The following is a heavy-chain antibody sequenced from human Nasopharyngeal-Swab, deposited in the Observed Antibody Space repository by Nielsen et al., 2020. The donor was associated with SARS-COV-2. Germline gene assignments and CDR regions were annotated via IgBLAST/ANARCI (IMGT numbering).Heavy chain of an antibody. CDR2: TEIGGIT. D-gene: IGHD2-8*01. CDR1: GFIVSSTY. V-gene: IGHV3-53*01. Sequence: GESLKISCAVSGFIVSSTYMSWVRQAPGKGLEWVSVTEIGGITHYADSVKGRFTISRDGSTNTLYLQMNSLRVEDTAVYYCARDLGGGYCTTINCLGSWGQGTLVTVSS. CDR3: ARDLGGGYCTTINCLGS. J-gene: IGHJ1*01.